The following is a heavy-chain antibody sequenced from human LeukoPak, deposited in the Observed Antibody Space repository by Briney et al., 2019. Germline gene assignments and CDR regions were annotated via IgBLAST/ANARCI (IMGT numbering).Heavy chain of an antibody. Sequence: PGGALRLSCAASGFTVSSNYMSWVRQAPGKGLEGVSVIYSGGSTYYADSVEGRFTISRDNSKNTLYLQMNSLRAEDTAVYYCVVISGHYYYGMDVWGQGTTVTVSS. D-gene: IGHD3-22*01. CDR3: VVISGHYYYGMDV. V-gene: IGHV3-53*01. CDR1: GFTVSSNY. CDR2: IYSGGST. J-gene: IGHJ6*02.